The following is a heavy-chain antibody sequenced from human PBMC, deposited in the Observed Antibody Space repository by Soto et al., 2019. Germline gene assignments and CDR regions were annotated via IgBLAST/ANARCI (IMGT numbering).Heavy chain of an antibody. Sequence: SETLSLTCTVSGGSLSPNYWSWIRQPPGKGLEWIGYIYYGGTTTNNPSLNSRVAISIDTSKNQFSLTLRSVTAADTAVYYFSRLRAYPQSLVSWGQGILVSLSS. CDR2: IYYGGTT. CDR3: SRLRAYPQSLVS. D-gene: IGHD3-16*01. CDR1: GGSLSPNY. V-gene: IGHV4-59*08. J-gene: IGHJ5*02.